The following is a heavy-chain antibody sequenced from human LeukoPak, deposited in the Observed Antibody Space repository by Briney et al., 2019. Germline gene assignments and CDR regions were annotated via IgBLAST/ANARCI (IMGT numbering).Heavy chain of an antibody. CDR2: ISYDGSNK. V-gene: IGHV3-30*04. CDR1: GFTFSSYA. J-gene: IGHJ4*02. CDR3: ATYDSRGYYYGY. D-gene: IGHD3-22*01. Sequence: GRSLRLSCAASGFTFSSYAMHWVRQAPGKGLGWVAVISYDGSNKYYADSVKGRFTISRDNSKNTLYLQMNSLRAEDTAVYYCATYDSRGYYYGYWGQGTLVTVSS.